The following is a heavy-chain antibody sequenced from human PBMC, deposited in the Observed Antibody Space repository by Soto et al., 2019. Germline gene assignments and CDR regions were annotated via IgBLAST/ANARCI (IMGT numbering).Heavy chain of an antibody. D-gene: IGHD6-19*01. Sequence: ASVKVSCKASGYTFTSYAMHWVRQAPGQRLEWMGWISAYNGNTNYAQKLQGRVTMTTDTSTSTAYMELRSLRSDDTAVYYCARGFSSGWYTDYWGQGTLVTVSS. V-gene: IGHV1-18*01. CDR1: GYTFTSYA. J-gene: IGHJ4*02. CDR2: ISAYNGNT. CDR3: ARGFSSGWYTDY.